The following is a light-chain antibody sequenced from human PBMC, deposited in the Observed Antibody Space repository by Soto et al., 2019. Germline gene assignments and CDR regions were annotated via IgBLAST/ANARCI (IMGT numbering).Light chain of an antibody. CDR2: DVS. CDR3: SSYTSSSTPVV. J-gene: IGLJ2*01. Sequence: QSALTQPASVSGSPGQSITISCTGISSDVGGYNYVSWYQQHPGKAPKLMIYDVSNRPSVVSNRFAGSKSGNTASLTISGLQAEDEADYYCSSYTSSSTPVVFGGGTKLTVL. CDR1: SSDVGGYNY. V-gene: IGLV2-14*01.